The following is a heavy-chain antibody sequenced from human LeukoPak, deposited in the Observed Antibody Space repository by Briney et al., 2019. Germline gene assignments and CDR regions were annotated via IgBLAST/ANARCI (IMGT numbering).Heavy chain of an antibody. V-gene: IGHV3-30*02. CDR2: IRYDGSNK. J-gene: IGHJ6*03. Sequence: PGGSLRLSCAASGFTFSSYGMHWVRQAPGKGLEWVAFIRYDGSNKYYTDSVKGRFTISRDNSKNTLYLQMNSLRAEDTAVYYCAKGTATYYYGSGSSDYYYMDVWGKGTTVTVSS. CDR1: GFTFSSYG. D-gene: IGHD3-10*01. CDR3: AKGTATYYYGSGSSDYYYMDV.